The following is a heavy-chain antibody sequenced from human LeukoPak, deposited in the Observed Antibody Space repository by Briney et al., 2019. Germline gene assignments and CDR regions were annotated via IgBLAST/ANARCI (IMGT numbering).Heavy chain of an antibody. D-gene: IGHD2-15*01. CDR1: GGSISSGGFF. J-gene: IGHJ4*02. V-gene: IGHV4-61*08. Sequence: SQTLSLTCTVSGGSISSGGFFWSWIRQHPGKGLEWIGYIYYSGSTNYNPSLKSRVTISVDTSKNQFSLKLSSVTAADTAVYYCASSLFAVAATEYYFDYWGQGTLVTVSS. CDR3: ASSLFAVAATEYYFDY. CDR2: IYYSGST.